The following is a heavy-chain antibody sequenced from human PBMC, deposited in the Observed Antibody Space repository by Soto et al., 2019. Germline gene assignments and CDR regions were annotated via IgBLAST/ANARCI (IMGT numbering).Heavy chain of an antibody. J-gene: IGHJ6*03. D-gene: IGHD4-17*01. CDR1: GYTFTGYY. CDR3: ATSDHDYGDYNYYYYYMDV. CDR2: INPNSGGT. V-gene: IGHV1-2*04. Sequence: QVQLVQSGAEVKKPGASVKVSCKASGYTFTGYYKHWVRQAPGQGLEWMGWINPNSGGTNYAQKFQGWVTMTRDTSISTAYMELSRLRSDDTAVYYCATSDHDYGDYNYYYYYMDVWGKGTTVTVSS.